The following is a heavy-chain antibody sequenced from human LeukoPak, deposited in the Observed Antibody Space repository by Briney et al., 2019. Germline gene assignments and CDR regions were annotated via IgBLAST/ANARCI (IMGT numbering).Heavy chain of an antibody. CDR1: GFTFSNAW. CDR2: IKSKTDGGTT. V-gene: IGHV3-15*01. CDR3: TTVKGSGWPDFDY. Sequence: GGSLRLSCAASGFTFSNAWMSWVRQAPGKGLEWVGRIKSKTDGGTTDYVAPVKGRFTISRDDSKNTLYLQMNSLKTEDTAVYYCTTVKGSGWPDFDYWGQGTLVTVSS. D-gene: IGHD6-19*01. J-gene: IGHJ4*02.